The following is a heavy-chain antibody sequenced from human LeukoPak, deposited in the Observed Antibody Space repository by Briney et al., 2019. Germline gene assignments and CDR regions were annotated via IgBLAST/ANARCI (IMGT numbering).Heavy chain of an antibody. CDR2: IHYTGST. D-gene: IGHD2-2*01. J-gene: IGHJ4*02. V-gene: IGHV4-59*08. CDR3: ARLSKDTVVLPAAMAHYFDY. Sequence: PSETLSLTFTVSGGSISGYYWSWIRQPPGKGLQFIGYIHYTGSTNYNPSLESRVTLSVAPSKNQFSLKLRSVTAADTAVYYCARLSKDTVVLPAAMAHYFDYWGQGTLVTVSS. CDR1: GGSISGYY.